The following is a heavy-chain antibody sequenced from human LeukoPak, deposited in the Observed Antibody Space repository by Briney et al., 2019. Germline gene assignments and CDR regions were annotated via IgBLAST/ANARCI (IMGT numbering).Heavy chain of an antibody. CDR2: IIPNFGTT. V-gene: IGHV1-69*13. Sequence: ASVKVSCKASGCTFSSYAINWVRQAPGQGLEWMGGIIPNFGTTNYAQKFQGRVTITGDASISTAYMELSSLRSEDTAVYYCASVGNCRGVSCDAGHFDPWGKGTLVTVSS. CDR1: GCTFSSYA. D-gene: IGHD2-15*01. CDR3: ASVGNCRGVSCDAGHFDP. J-gene: IGHJ5*02.